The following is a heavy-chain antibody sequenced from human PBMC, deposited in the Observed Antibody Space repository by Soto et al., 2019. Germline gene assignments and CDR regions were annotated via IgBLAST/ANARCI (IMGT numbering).Heavy chain of an antibody. CDR2: SSYSGST. J-gene: IGHJ5*02. CDR1: GDSINNYY. V-gene: IGHV4-59*01. Sequence: SETLSLTCTVSGDSINNYYWSWIRQPPGKGLEWIGSSSYSGSTNYNPSLKSRVTISLDTSRNQFSLKLTSVTAADTAVYYCAREMRATSLRVGRTSWFDPWGQGTLVTVSS. D-gene: IGHD5-12*01. CDR3: AREMRATSLRVGRTSWFDP.